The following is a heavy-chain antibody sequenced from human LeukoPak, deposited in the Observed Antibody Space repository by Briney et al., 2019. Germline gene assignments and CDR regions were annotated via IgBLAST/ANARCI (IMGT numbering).Heavy chain of an antibody. Sequence: GGSLRLSCAASGFTFSSYWMSWVRQAPGKGLEWVANIKQDGSEKYYVDSVKGRFTISRDNAKNSLYLQMNSLRAEDTAVYYCARLGAAVFNWFDPRGQGTLVTVSS. J-gene: IGHJ5*02. D-gene: IGHD6-13*01. V-gene: IGHV3-7*03. CDR3: ARLGAAVFNWFDP. CDR2: IKQDGSEK. CDR1: GFTFSSYW.